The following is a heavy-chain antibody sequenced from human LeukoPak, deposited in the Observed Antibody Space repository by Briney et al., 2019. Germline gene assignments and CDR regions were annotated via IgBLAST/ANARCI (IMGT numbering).Heavy chain of an antibody. CDR3: ARGRPRGSEFDP. D-gene: IGHD1-26*01. V-gene: IGHV4-39*07. CDR2: IYHSGST. CDR1: GGSISSGGYY. J-gene: IGHJ5*02. Sequence: SETLSLTCTVSGGSISSGGYYWSWVRQPPGKGLEWIGEIYHSGSTNYNPSLKSRVTISVDKSKNQFSLKLSSVTAADTAVYYCARGRPRGSEFDPWGQGTLVTVSS.